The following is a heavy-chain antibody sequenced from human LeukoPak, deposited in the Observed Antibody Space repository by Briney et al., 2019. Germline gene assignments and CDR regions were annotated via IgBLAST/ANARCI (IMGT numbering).Heavy chain of an antibody. CDR1: GDSISSYY. J-gene: IGHJ5*02. Sequence: SETLSLTCTVSGDSISSYYYSWIRQPPGKGLEWIGYVYYSVSTNYNPSLKTRVTISVDTSKNQFSLKLSSVTAADTAVYYCARHSDSLWLVYASWGQATLVTVSS. D-gene: IGHD6-19*01. CDR3: ARHSDSLWLVYAS. V-gene: IGHV4-59*08. CDR2: VYYSVST.